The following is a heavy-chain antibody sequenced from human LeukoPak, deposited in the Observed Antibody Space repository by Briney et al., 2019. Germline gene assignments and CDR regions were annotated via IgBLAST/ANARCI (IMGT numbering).Heavy chain of an antibody. CDR2: IRNEAFGGTT. Sequence: GGSLRLSCAASDFTFGGYALSWVRQAPGKGLEWVALIRNEAFGGTTEYAASVGGRFSISRDNSKSITYLQMNRLQTEDTGVYYCTRGGIVDTIRYGMDVWGQGTTVNVFS. CDR3: TRGGIVDTIRYGMDV. D-gene: IGHD5-12*01. CDR1: DFTFGGYA. V-gene: IGHV3-49*04. J-gene: IGHJ6*02.